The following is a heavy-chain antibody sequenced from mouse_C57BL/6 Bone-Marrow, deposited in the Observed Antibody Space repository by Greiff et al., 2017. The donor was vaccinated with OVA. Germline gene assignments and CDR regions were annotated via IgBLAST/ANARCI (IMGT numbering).Heavy chain of an antibody. CDR2: IYPRSDYI. CDR3: ASDDDYYVAWFAY. Sequence: VQLQQSGAELARPGASVKLSCKASGYTFTSYGIRWVTQSTGQGLEWIGEIYPRSDYIYYNENVKGKVTVSADKSCSTAYMEIRSLTSEDSAVYCCASDDDYYVAWFAYWGQGTLVTVSA. D-gene: IGHD2-3*01. CDR1: GYTFTSYG. J-gene: IGHJ3*01. V-gene: IGHV1-81*01.